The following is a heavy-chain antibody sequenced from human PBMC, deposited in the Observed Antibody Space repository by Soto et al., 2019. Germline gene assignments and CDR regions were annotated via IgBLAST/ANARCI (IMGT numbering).Heavy chain of an antibody. V-gene: IGHV5-51*01. CDR3: ARHTCSSTSCYYYYGMDV. J-gene: IGHJ6*02. CDR2: IYPGDSDT. CDR1: EYSFTSYW. Sequence: PXECLKISCKGSEYSFTSYWIGWVRQIPGKGLEWMGIIYPGDSDTRYSPSFQGQVTISADKSISTAYLQWSSLKASGTAMYYCARHTCSSTSCYYYYGMDVWGQGTTVTVS. D-gene: IGHD2-2*01.